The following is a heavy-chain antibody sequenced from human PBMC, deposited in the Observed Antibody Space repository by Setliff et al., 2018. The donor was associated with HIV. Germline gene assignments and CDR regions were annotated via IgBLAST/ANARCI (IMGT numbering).Heavy chain of an antibody. CDR2: ISAYNGDT. CDR3: ARDPSNTSGWLPYYDY. CDR1: GYTFTTYG. Sequence: GASVKVSCKPSGYTFTTYGLSWVRQAPGQGLEWMGWISAYNGDTKYSQTFQGRVTMTTDTSTATAFMELRSLRSDDTAVYYCARDPSNTSGWLPYYDYWGQGTLVTVSS. D-gene: IGHD6-19*01. V-gene: IGHV1-18*01. J-gene: IGHJ4*02.